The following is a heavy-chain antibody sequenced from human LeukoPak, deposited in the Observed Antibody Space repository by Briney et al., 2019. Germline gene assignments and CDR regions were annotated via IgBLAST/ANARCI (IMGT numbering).Heavy chain of an antibody. D-gene: IGHD5-12*01. CDR2: INPSGGST. CDR1: GYTFTIYY. CDR3: ARGAGYSGYDRSGEFDY. Sequence: ASVNVSFTAAGYTFTIYYMHWVRQAPGQGLEWMGIINPSGGSTSYAQKFQGRVTMTRDTATSTVYMELSSLRSEDTAVYYCARGAGYSGYDRSGEFDYWGQGTLVTVSS. J-gene: IGHJ4*02. V-gene: IGHV1-46*01.